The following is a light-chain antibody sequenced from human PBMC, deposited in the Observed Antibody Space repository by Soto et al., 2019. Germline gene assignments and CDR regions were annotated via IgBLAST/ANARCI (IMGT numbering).Light chain of an antibody. CDR3: SSYAGSNNL. CDR1: SSDVGGYNY. J-gene: IGLJ2*01. Sequence: QSALTQPPSASGSPGQSVTISCTGTSSDVGGYNYVSWYQQHPGKAPKLMIYEVTKRPSGVPDRFSGSKFGNTASLTVSGLQDEDEADYYCSSYAGSNNLFGGGTKLTVL. V-gene: IGLV2-8*01. CDR2: EVT.